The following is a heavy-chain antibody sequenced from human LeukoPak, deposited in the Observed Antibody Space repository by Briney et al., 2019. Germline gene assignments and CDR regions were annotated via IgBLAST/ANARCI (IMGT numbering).Heavy chain of an antibody. CDR2: ISWNSGSI. V-gene: IGHV3-9*01. CDR3: AKGRERWLQTAFDY. Sequence: PGRSLRLSCAASGCTFDDYAMHWVRQAPGKGLEWVSGISWNSGSIGYADSVKGRFTISRDNAKNSLYLQMNSLRAEDTALYYCAKGRERWLQTAFDYWGQGTLLTVSS. D-gene: IGHD5-24*01. J-gene: IGHJ4*02. CDR1: GCTFDDYA.